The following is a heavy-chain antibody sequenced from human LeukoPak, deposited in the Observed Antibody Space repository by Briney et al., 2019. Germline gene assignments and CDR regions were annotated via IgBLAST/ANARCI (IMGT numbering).Heavy chain of an antibody. CDR2: INSNGGST. V-gene: IGHV3-64*01. CDR1: GFTFSSYA. D-gene: IGHD1-26*01. Sequence: GGSLRLSCVVSGFTFSSYAMHWVRQTPGKGLEYVSGINSNGGSTHYANSVKGRFTISRDNSKHTLYLQMGSLRAEDMAVYYCARGEEKWELLFDYWGQGTLVTVSS. CDR3: ARGEEKWELLFDY. J-gene: IGHJ4*02.